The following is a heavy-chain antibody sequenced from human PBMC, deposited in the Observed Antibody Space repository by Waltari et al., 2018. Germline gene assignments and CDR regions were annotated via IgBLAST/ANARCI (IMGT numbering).Heavy chain of an antibody. Sequence: QVQLQESGPGLVKPSQTLSLPCTVPGGSISSGSYHWSWIRQPAGKGLEWIGRIYTSGSTNYNPSLKSRVTISVDTSKNQFSLKLSSVTAADTAVYYCAIGNHGAFDIWGQGTMVTVSS. CDR2: IYTSGST. CDR1: GGSISSGSYH. J-gene: IGHJ3*02. CDR3: AIGNHGAFDI. V-gene: IGHV4-61*02.